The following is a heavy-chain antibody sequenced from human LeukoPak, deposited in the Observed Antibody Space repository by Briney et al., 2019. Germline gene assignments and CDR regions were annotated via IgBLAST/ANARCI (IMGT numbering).Heavy chain of an antibody. D-gene: IGHD2-15*01. V-gene: IGHV4-34*01. CDR1: GGSFSGYY. J-gene: IGHJ4*02. CDR3: ARLRGRSDY. CDR2: INHSGST. Sequence: SETLSLTCAVYGGSFSGYYWSWIRQPPGKGLEWIGEINHSGSTNYNPSLKSRVTITVDTSKNQFSLKLSSVTAADTAVYYCARLRGRSDYWGQGTLVTVSS.